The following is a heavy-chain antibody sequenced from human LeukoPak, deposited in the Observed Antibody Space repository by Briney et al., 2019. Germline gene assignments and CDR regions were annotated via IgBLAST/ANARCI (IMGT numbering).Heavy chain of an antibody. J-gene: IGHJ1*01. V-gene: IGHV3-7*01. CDR2: IKTDGSEK. CDR1: GFTFSNYW. D-gene: IGHD3-22*01. CDR3: ATYSSLNRREFQY. Sequence: GGSLRLSCEGSGFTFSNYWMGWVRQAPGKGLQWVANIKTDGSEKYYVDSVKGRFTISRDNTKNSLYLQMNSLRAEDTAVYYCATYSSLNRREFQYWGQGTLLTVSS.